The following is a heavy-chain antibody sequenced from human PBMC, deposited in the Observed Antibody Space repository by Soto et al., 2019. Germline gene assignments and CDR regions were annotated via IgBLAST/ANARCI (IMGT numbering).Heavy chain of an antibody. CDR2: INPSGGST. V-gene: IGHV1-46*01. CDR1: GYTFTSYY. CDR3: ARRGDYYDSSGYPLRGAFDI. J-gene: IGHJ3*02. Sequence: ASVKVSCKASGYTFTSYYMHWVRQAPGQGLEWMGIINPSGGSTSYAQKFQGRVTMTRDTSTSTVYMELSSLRSEDTAVYYCARRGDYYDSSGYPLRGAFDIWGQGTLVTVSS. D-gene: IGHD3-22*01.